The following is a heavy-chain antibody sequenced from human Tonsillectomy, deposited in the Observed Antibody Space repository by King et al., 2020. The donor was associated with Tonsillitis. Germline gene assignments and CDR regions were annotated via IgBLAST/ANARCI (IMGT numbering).Heavy chain of an antibody. CDR1: GFTVSSNY. J-gene: IGHJ5*02. CDR3: ASPALGRGCWFDP. CDR2: IYSGGST. Sequence: QLVQSGGGLVQPGGSLRLSCAASGFTVSSNYMSWVRQAPGKGLEWGSVIYSGGSTYYADSVKGRFTISRDNSKNTLYLQMNSLRAEDTAVYYCASPALGRGCWFDPWGQGTLVTVSS. V-gene: IGHV3-66*01.